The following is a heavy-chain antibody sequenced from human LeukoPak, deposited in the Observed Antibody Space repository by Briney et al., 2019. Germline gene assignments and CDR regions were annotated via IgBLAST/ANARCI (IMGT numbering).Heavy chain of an antibody. Sequence: PGGSLRLSCTASGFTLSSYAMSWVRQAPGEGLEWVSHISGSVDNTNYAEAVKGRFTISRDNSKNTMYLQMNSLRAEDTAVYYCAKQGFGCWGQGTLVTVSS. J-gene: IGHJ4*02. V-gene: IGHV3-23*01. CDR2: ISGSVDNT. CDR1: GFTLSSYA. CDR3: AKQGFGC.